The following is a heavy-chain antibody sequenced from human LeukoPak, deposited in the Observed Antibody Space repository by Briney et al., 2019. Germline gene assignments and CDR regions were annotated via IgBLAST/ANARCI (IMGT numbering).Heavy chain of an antibody. CDR2: VYPGDSDT. Sequence: GESLKISCKASGYIFSTYWIGWVRQMPGKGLEWMGIVYPGDSDTRYSPSFQGQVTISADKSISTAYLQWSSLGASDTAIYYCVTRNWILGDTYFDYWGQGTLSPSRQ. CDR3: VTRNWILGDTYFDY. J-gene: IGHJ4*02. CDR1: GYIFSTYW. V-gene: IGHV5-51*01. D-gene: IGHD2-2*03.